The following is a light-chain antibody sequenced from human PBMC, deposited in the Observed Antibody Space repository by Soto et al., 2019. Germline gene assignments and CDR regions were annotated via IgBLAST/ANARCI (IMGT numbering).Light chain of an antibody. V-gene: IGKV3-11*01. CDR1: QSVSSY. CDR2: DAS. Sequence: EIMLTQSPATLSLSPGERATLSCRASQSVSSYLAWYQHKPGQAPRLLIYDASNRATDIPARFSGSGSGTDFTLTISSLEPEDFAVYYCQQRSSWPRTFGQGTKVEIK. J-gene: IGKJ1*01. CDR3: QQRSSWPRT.